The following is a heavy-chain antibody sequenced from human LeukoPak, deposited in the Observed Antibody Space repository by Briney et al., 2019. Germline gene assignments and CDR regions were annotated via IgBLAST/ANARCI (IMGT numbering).Heavy chain of an antibody. D-gene: IGHD3/OR15-3a*01. CDR2: IKLDGSEK. CDR1: GYTFGKYW. V-gene: IGHV3-7*03. CDR3: ARDQYDTWSRRGNFDS. J-gene: IGHJ4*02. Sequence: GGSLRLSCVASGYTFGKYWMSWVRQAPGKGLEWVANIKLDGSEKNYVDSVKGRFTISRDNTKNSLYLQVNSLRAEDTAVFYCARDQYDTWSRRGNFDSWGQGTLVIVSS.